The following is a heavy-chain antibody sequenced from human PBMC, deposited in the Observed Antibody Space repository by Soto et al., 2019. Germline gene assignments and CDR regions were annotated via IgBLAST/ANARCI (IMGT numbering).Heavy chain of an antibody. D-gene: IGHD2-8*02. V-gene: IGHV4-34*01. CDR2: INHSGST. Sequence: SSETLSLTCAVYGGSFSGYYWTWIRQPPGTGLEWIGEINHSGSTNYNPSLKSRVTISVDTSKNQFSLKLTSVTAADTAVYYCAREKITGSFDYWGRGTLVTVSS. CDR3: AREKITGSFDY. CDR1: GGSFSGYY. J-gene: IGHJ4*02.